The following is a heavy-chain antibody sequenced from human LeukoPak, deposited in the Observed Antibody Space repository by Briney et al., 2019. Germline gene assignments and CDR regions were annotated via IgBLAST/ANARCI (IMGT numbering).Heavy chain of an antibody. D-gene: IGHD4-17*01. Sequence: PGGSLRLSCAASGFTFSSYAVTWVRQAPGKGLEWVSAISGSGGSTFNADSVKGRFTISRDNSKNTLYLQMNSLRAEDTAVYYCAKDRPSGDYGGINYFDYWGQGTLVTVSS. CDR3: AKDRPSGDYGGINYFDY. V-gene: IGHV3-23*01. CDR2: ISGSGGST. CDR1: GFTFSSYA. J-gene: IGHJ4*02.